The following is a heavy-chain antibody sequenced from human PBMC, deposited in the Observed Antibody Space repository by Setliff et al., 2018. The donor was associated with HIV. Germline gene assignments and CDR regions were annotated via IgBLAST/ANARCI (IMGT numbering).Heavy chain of an antibody. J-gene: IGHJ3*02. D-gene: IGHD1-26*01. CDR1: GYTFSSYA. V-gene: IGHV1-46*01. Sequence: ASVKVSCKASGYTFSSYAITWVRQAPGQGLEWMGIVNTSGDNKDYAQKFQGRLTMTKDTSTSTVYMQLSSLRSEDTAVYYCARASGGNSVENGFDIWGQGTMVTVSS. CDR3: ARASGGNSVENGFDI. CDR2: VNTSGDNK.